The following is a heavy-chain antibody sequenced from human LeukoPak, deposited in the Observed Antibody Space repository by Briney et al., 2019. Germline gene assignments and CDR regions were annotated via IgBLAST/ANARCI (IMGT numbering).Heavy chain of an antibody. CDR1: GGTFSSYA. CDR2: IIPIFGTA. D-gene: IGHD3-10*01. Sequence: GASVKVSCKASGGTFSSYAISWVRQAPGQGLEWMGGIIPIFGTANYAQKFQGRVTMTTDTSTSTAYMELSRLRSDDTAVYYCARGVRGSGPDYWGQGTLVTVSS. J-gene: IGHJ4*02. CDR3: ARGVRGSGPDY. V-gene: IGHV1-69*05.